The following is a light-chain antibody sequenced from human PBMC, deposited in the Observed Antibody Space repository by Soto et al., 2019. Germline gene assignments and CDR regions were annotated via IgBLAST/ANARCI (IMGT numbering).Light chain of an antibody. V-gene: IGLV2-14*01. CDR3: SSYSISTAYL. CDR1: SSDVGGYDY. Sequence: QSALTQPSGFSVAPGQSITISCTGTSSDVGGYDYVSWYQLHPGKATKLMVFEVSNRPSGVSYRFSGSKSGNTASLTISGLQAEDEADYFCSSYSISTAYLFGTGPKVTVL. CDR2: EVS. J-gene: IGLJ1*01.